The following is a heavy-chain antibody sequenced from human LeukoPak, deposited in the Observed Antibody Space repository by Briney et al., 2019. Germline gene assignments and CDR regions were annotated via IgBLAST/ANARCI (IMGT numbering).Heavy chain of an antibody. CDR1: GFSFSDFG. CDR2: MSFDGTNK. Sequence: GGSLRLSCAASGFSFSDFGMHWVRQAPGKGLEWVAAMSFDGTNKYYADSVKGRFTIFRDNSKNTLYLQMNSLRAEDTAVYYCAKSNGYGLVDIWGQGTMVTVSS. CDR3: AKSNGYGLVDI. D-gene: IGHD3-10*01. J-gene: IGHJ3*02. V-gene: IGHV3-30*18.